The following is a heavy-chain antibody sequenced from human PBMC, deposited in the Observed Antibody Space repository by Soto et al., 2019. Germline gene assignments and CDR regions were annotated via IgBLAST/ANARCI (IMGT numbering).Heavy chain of an antibody. V-gene: IGHV3-30-3*01. CDR1: GFTFTTYA. J-gene: IGHJ4*02. CDR3: VRDLWSEGLGERFDH. CDR2: MSSDGRNT. D-gene: IGHD3-16*01. Sequence: QVQLVESGGGVVQPGRSLRLSCVASGFTFTTYAMQWVRQAPGKGLEWVAVMSSDGRNTYYADSVKGRFTISTDNSKNTLYMQMSSLRAEDTAVYFCVRDLWSEGLGERFDHWGQGTVVTGSS.